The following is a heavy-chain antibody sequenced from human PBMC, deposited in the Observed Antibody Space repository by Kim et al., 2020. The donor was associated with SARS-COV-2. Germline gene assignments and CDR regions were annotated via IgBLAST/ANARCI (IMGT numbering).Heavy chain of an antibody. CDR3: ASGFDY. CDR2: KGTP. J-gene: IGHJ4*02. V-gene: IGHV4-4*07. Sequence: KGTPNHHPSLESRVTMSLDTSKNQFSLKLSSVTAADTAVYYCASGFDYWGQGTLVTVSS.